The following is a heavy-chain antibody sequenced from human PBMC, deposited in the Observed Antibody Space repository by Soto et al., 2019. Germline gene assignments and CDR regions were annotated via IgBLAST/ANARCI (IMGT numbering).Heavy chain of an antibody. Sequence: QVQLQESGPGLVKPSQTLSLTCTVSGGSISSGGYYWSWIRQHPGKGLEWIGYIYYSGSTYYNPSLKSRVTXXVXPXKNPFSLKLSSVTAADTAVYYCARGGRYYVINWFDPWGQGTLVTVSS. CDR2: IYYSGST. D-gene: IGHD3-3*01. J-gene: IGHJ5*02. CDR3: ARGGRYYVINWFDP. V-gene: IGHV4-31*03. CDR1: GGSISSGGYY.